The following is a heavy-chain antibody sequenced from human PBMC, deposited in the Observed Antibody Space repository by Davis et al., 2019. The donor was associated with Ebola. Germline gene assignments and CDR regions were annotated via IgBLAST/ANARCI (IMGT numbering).Heavy chain of an antibody. Sequence: MPSETLSLTCTVSGGSISSYYWSWIRQPPGKGLEWIGYIYYSGSTNYNPSLKSRVTISVDTSKNQFSLKLSSVTAADTAVYYCAKGPRYYASGSYYDYWGQGTLVTVSS. J-gene: IGHJ4*02. V-gene: IGHV4-59*12. CDR2: IYYSGST. CDR1: GGSISSYY. CDR3: AKGPRYYASGSYYDY. D-gene: IGHD3-10*01.